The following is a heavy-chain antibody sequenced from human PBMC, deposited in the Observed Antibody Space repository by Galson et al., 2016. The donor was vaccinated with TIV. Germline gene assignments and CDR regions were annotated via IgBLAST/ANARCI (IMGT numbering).Heavy chain of an antibody. J-gene: IGHJ4*02. CDR2: INPIFGTA. CDR3: ARGRGYSFGSGSSYFDY. V-gene: IGHV1-69*06. CDR1: GGIFSSFV. Sequence: SVKVSCKASGGIFSSFVISWVRRAPGQGLEWMGSINPIFGTANYAQKFQGRVTITADTSTSTFYMDLSSLRSEDTAIYYCARGRGYSFGSGSSYFDYWGQGSLVTVSS. D-gene: IGHD3-10*01.